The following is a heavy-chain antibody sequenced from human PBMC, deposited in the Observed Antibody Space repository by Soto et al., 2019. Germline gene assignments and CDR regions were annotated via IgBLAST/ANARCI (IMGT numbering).Heavy chain of an antibody. V-gene: IGHV1-2*02. Sequence: SVKVSWQASGYSLRGNYIHWGRQTPGQGLEWMGWINPNSSGTVYAQKFQGRVTMTRDTSLTTVYMQLKRLTSDDSAVYYCARDLIVDGPDNYAMEVWGQGTTVTVSS. CDR3: ARDLIVDGPDNYAMEV. J-gene: IGHJ6*02. CDR2: INPNSSGT. CDR1: GYSLRGNY. D-gene: IGHD3-22*01.